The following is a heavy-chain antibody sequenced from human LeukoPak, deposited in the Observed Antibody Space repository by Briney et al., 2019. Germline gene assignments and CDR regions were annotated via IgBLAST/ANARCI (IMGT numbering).Heavy chain of an antibody. Sequence: PGGSLRLSCAASGSTFSDYYMSWIRQAPGKGLEWVSYISSSSSYTSYADSVKGRFTISRDNAKNSLYLQMNSLRAEDTAMYYCARVAVAATGAFDIWGQGTMVTVSS. CDR2: ISSSSSYT. V-gene: IGHV3-11*06. D-gene: IGHD6-19*01. CDR1: GSTFSDYY. CDR3: ARVAVAATGAFDI. J-gene: IGHJ3*02.